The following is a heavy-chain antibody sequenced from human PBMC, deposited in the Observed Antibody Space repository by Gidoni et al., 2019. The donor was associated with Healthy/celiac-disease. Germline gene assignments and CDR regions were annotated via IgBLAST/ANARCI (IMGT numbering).Heavy chain of an antibody. CDR1: GGSFSGYY. CDR3: ARTPHTDVFDY. V-gene: IGHV4-34*01. J-gene: IGHJ4*02. Sequence: QVQLQQWGAGLLKPSETLSLTCAFYGGSFSGYYGSWIRQPPGKGLEWIGEINHSGSTNYNPSLKSRVTISVDTSKNQFSLKLSSVTAADTAVYYCARTPHTDVFDYWGQGTLVTVSS. CDR2: INHSGST.